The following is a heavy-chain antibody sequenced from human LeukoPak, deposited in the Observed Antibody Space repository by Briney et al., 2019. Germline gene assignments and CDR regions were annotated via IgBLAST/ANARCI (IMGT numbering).Heavy chain of an antibody. CDR3: ARDRPYGYFDWLIKHYGAYFDY. J-gene: IGHJ4*02. CDR1: GYTFTSYG. D-gene: IGHD3-9*01. Sequence: ASVKVSCKASGYTFTSYGISWVRQAPGQGLEWMGWISAYNGNTNYAQKLQGRVTMTTDTSTSTAYMELRSLRSDDTAVYYCARDRPYGYFDWLIKHYGAYFDYWGQGTLVTVSS. CDR2: ISAYNGNT. V-gene: IGHV1-18*01.